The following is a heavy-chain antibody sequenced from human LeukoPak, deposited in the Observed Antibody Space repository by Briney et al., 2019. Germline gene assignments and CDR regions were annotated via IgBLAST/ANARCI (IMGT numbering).Heavy chain of an antibody. V-gene: IGHV4-39*01. CDR1: GFTFSDYY. CDR2: IYYSGST. CDR3: ARQHKQYDILTGYSPSYFDY. D-gene: IGHD3-9*01. Sequence: GSLRLSCAASGFTFSDYYMSWIRQAPGKGLEWIGSIYYSGSTYYNPSLKSRVTISVDTSKNQFSLKLSSVTAADTAVYYCARQHKQYDILTGYSPSYFDYWGQGTLVTVSS. J-gene: IGHJ4*02.